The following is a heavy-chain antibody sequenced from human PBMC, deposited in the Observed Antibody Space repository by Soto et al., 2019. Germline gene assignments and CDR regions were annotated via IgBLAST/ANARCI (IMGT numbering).Heavy chain of an antibody. CDR1: GGTFSSYA. D-gene: IGHD6-19*01. Sequence: SVKVSCKASGGTFSSYAISWVRRAPGQGLEWMGGIIPIFGTANYAQKFQGRVTITADKSTSTAYMELSSLRSEDTAVYYCARVRIAVAGHYYYYGMDVWGQGTTVTVSS. CDR3: ARVRIAVAGHYYYYGMDV. CDR2: IIPIFGTA. J-gene: IGHJ6*02. V-gene: IGHV1-69*06.